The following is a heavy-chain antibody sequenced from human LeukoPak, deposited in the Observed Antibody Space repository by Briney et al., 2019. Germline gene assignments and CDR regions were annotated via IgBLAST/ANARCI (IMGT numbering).Heavy chain of an antibody. CDR3: ARSRGSSGRYYFDY. CDR1: GFTFSSYA. Sequence: PGGSLRLSCAASGFTFSSYAMSWVRQAPGKGLEWVAGIGSGGSTYYADSVKGRFTISRDNSKNTLYLQMNRLRAEGTAVYYCARSRGSSGRYYFDYWGQGTLVTVSS. D-gene: IGHD6-19*01. CDR2: IGSGGST. V-gene: IGHV3-23*01. J-gene: IGHJ4*02.